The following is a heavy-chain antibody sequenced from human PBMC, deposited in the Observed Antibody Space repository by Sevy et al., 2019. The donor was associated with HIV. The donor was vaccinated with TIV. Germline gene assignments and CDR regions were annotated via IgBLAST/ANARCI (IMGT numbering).Heavy chain of an antibody. J-gene: IGHJ4*02. CDR3: ARAPPYSSGWYGIDY. CDR1: GFTFSSYE. CDR2: ISSSGSTI. V-gene: IGHV3-48*03. D-gene: IGHD6-19*01. Sequence: GGSLRLSCAASGFTFSSYEMNWVRQAPGKGLEWVSYISSSGSTIYYADSVKGRFTISRDNAKNSLYLQMNSLRAEDTAVYYCARAPPYSSGWYGIDYWGQGSLVTVSS.